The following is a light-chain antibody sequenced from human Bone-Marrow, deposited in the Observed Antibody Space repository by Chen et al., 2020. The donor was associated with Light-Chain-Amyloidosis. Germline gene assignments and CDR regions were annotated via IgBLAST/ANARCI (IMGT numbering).Light chain of an antibody. V-gene: IGKV3-20*01. Sequence: EIVLTQSPGTLSLSPGEGANLSCRASQTISSNYLTWYQQKFGQAPSLLIYGSSRRATGIPDRFTGSESGTDFPLTINRLEPEDFAMYYCQQYGTSPLTFGGGTKVEIK. CDR3: QQYGTSPLT. CDR1: QTISSNY. CDR2: GSS. J-gene: IGKJ4*01.